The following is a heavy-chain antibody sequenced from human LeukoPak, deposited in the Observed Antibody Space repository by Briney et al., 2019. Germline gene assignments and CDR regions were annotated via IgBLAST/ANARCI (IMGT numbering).Heavy chain of an antibody. CDR3: ATSHGSGSYYNDY. J-gene: IGHJ4*02. Sequence: ASVNVSCKVSGYTLTELSMHWVRQAPGKGLEWMGGFDPEDGETIYAQKFQGRVTMAEDTSTDTAYMELSSLRSEDTAVYYCATSHGSGSYYNDYWGQGTLVTVSS. V-gene: IGHV1-24*01. CDR1: GYTLTELS. D-gene: IGHD3-10*01. CDR2: FDPEDGET.